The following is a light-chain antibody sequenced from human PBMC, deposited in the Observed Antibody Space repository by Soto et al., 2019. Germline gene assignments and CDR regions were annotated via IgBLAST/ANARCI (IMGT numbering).Light chain of an antibody. V-gene: IGLV2-23*01. CDR2: EAT. J-gene: IGLJ3*02. Sequence: QSALTQPASVSGSPGQSITISCTGSSSDVGTYDLVSWYQHHPGAAPKLMIYEATRRPSGISNRFSGSKSGNTASLTISGLQAEYEADYYCCSFAGSNSWVFGGGTQLTVL. CDR1: SSDVGTYDL. CDR3: CSFAGSNSWV.